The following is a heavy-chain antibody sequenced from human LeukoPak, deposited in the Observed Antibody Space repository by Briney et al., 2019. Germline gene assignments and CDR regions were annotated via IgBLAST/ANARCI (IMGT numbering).Heavy chain of an antibody. V-gene: IGHV1-69*05. D-gene: IGHD6-6*01. J-gene: IGHJ3*02. Sequence: SVKVSCKASGGTFSSYAISWVRQAPGQGLEWMGGIIPIFGTANYAQKFQGRVTITTDESTSTAYMELSSLRSEDTAVYYCASRGYIAARFSGAFDIWGQGTMVTVSS. CDR1: GGTFSSYA. CDR2: IIPIFGTA. CDR3: ASRGYIAARFSGAFDI.